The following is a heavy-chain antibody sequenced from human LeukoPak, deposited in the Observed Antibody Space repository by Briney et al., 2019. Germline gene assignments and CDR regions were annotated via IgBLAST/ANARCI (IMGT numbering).Heavy chain of an antibody. CDR1: GGTFSSYA. CDR3: ARTEHSSGWYWFDP. D-gene: IGHD6-19*01. Sequence: ASVKVSCKASGGTFSSYAISWVRQAPGQGLEWMGRIIPILGIANYAQKFQGRVTITADKSTSTAYMELSSLRSEDTAVYYCARTEHSSGWYWFDPWGQGTPVTVSS. CDR2: IIPILGIA. J-gene: IGHJ5*02. V-gene: IGHV1-69*04.